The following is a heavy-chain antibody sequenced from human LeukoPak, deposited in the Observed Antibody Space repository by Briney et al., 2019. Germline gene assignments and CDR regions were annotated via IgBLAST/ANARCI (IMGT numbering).Heavy chain of an antibody. V-gene: IGHV4-38-2*01. J-gene: IGHJ6*03. CDR1: GYSINSGWF. D-gene: IGHD4-17*01. CDR3: AKHYGNLGLQTLDYYSYRDV. Sequence: SETLSLTCAVSGYSINSGWFWGWIRHPPGKGLEWIGSVYHSGTTYYNPSLQSRVTISVVTSKNKFSSMVTSVTAADPAVYYCAKHYGNLGLQTLDYYSYRDVGGKAAAVTV. CDR2: VYHSGTT.